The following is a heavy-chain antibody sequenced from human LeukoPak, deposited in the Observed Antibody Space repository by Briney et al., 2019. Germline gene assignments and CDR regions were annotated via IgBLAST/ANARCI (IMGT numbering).Heavy chain of an antibody. CDR1: GFTFSDYE. CDR3: ARDISWFGEKAGSGFDP. D-gene: IGHD3-10*01. V-gene: IGHV3-48*03. Sequence: PGGSLRLSCAASGFTFSDYEMNWVRQAPGKGLEWVSHISTSGSIIHYADSVKGRFTISRDNAKNSLYLRMNSLRAEDTAVYYCARDISWFGEKAGSGFDPWGQGTLVTVSS. CDR2: ISTSGSII. J-gene: IGHJ5*02.